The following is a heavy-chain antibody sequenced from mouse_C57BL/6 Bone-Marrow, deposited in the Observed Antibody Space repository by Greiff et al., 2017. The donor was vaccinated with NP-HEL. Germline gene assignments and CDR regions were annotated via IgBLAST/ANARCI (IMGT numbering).Heavy chain of an antibody. D-gene: IGHD1-1*01. CDR2: INYDGSST. J-gene: IGHJ4*01. V-gene: IGHV5-16*01. CDR3: ARDDYGSSSDAMDY. Sequence: EVHLVESEGGLVQPGSSMKLSCTASGFTFSDYYMAWVRQVPEKGLEWVANINYDGSSTYYLDSLKSRFIISRDNAKNILYLQMSSLKSEDTATYYCARDDYGSSSDAMDYWGQGTSVTVSS. CDR1: GFTFSDYY.